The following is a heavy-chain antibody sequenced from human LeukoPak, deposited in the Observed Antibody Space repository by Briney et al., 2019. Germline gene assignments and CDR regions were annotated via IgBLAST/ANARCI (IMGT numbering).Heavy chain of an antibody. Sequence: PSETLSLTCTVSGGSISSGSYYWSWIRLPPGKGLEWIGEINHSGSTNYNPSLKSRVTISVDTSKNQFSLKLSSVTAADTAVYYCARGSPREYGDYGFVGYWGQGTLVTVSS. CDR2: INHSGST. V-gene: IGHV4-39*07. J-gene: IGHJ4*02. D-gene: IGHD4-17*01. CDR1: GGSISSGSYY. CDR3: ARGSPREYGDYGFVGY.